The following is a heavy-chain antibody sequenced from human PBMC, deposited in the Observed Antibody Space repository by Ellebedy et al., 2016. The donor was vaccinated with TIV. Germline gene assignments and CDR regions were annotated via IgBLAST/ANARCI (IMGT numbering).Heavy chain of an antibody. J-gene: IGHJ6*02. Sequence: ASVKVSCXASGYTFTGYYMHWVRQAPGQGLEWMGIINPSGGSTSYAQKFQGRVTMTRDTSTSTVYMELSSLRSEDTAVYYCARDRAVPSSGWLSYYGMDVWGQGTTVTVSS. D-gene: IGHD6-19*01. CDR3: ARDRAVPSSGWLSYYGMDV. CDR1: GYTFTGYY. CDR2: INPSGGST. V-gene: IGHV1-46*01.